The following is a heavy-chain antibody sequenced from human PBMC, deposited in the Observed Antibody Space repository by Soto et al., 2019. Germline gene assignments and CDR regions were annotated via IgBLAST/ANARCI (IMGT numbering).Heavy chain of an antibody. D-gene: IGHD3-22*01. V-gene: IGHV3-11*05. J-gene: IGHJ4*02. CDR2: ISSSSYT. CDR3: ARDKSYPGIYDSSGYYYGRFDY. Sequence: PGWSLRLSCADSGVIFSDYYMSWILQAPGKGLEWVSYISSSSYTNYADSVKGRFTISRDNAKNSLYLQMNSLRAEDTAVYYCARDKSYPGIYDSSGYYYGRFDYWRQGTLVTVSS. CDR1: GVIFSDYY.